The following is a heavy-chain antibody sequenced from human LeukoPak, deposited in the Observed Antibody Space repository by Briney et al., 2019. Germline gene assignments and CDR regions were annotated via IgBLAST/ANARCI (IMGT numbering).Heavy chain of an antibody. D-gene: IGHD3-22*01. Sequence: GGSLRLSCAASGFTFSDHAMHWVRQAPGKGLEWVSAVGIAADTFYPGSVKGRFTISRENAKNSLYLQMNSLRVEDTAVYHCARDRAVGYYDSGGHVIFDYWGQGTLVTVSS. CDR1: GFTFSDHA. V-gene: IGHV3-13*01. J-gene: IGHJ4*02. CDR2: VGIAADT. CDR3: ARDRAVGYYDSGGHVIFDY.